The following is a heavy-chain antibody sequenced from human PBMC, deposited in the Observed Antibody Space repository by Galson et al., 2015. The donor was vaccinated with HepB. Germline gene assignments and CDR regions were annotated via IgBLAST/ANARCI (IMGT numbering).Heavy chain of an antibody. CDR1: GFTFSDYY. D-gene: IGHD6-19*01. J-gene: IGHJ4*02. CDR2: ISSSSSYT. V-gene: IGHV3-11*03. CDR3: ARSLGNIAVAGFDY. Sequence: SLRLSCAASGFTFSDYYMSWIRQAPGKGLEWVSYISSSSSYTNYADSVKGRFTISRDNAKNSLYLQMNSLRAEDTAVYYCARSLGNIAVAGFDYWGQGTLVTVSS.